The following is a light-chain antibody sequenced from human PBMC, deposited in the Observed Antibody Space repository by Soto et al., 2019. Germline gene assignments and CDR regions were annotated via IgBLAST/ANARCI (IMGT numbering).Light chain of an antibody. CDR2: NTN. CDR1: SGSVSANYY. V-gene: IGLV8-61*01. CDR3: VLYMGSGIWV. Sequence: QAVVTQEASLSVSPGTTVTLTCGLSSGSVSANYYPSWYQQPPGPAPRTLIYNTNNRSSGVPDRFSGSILGNKAALTITGAQADDESDYYCVLYMGSGIWVFGGGTKLTVL. J-gene: IGLJ3*02.